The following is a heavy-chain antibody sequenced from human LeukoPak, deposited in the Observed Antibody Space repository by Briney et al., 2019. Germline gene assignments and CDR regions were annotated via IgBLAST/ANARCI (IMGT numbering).Heavy chain of an antibody. D-gene: IGHD6-13*01. Sequence: PSETLSRTCTVSGGSVSSSNYYWGWIRQPPGKGLEWIGSIYYSGSTHYSPSLKSRVTMSLDTSKNQFSLKLSSVTAADTAVYYCARDSIAALTSWGQGTLVTVSS. CDR2: IYYSGST. J-gene: IGHJ4*02. CDR1: GGSVSSSNYY. CDR3: ARDSIAALTS. V-gene: IGHV4-39*07.